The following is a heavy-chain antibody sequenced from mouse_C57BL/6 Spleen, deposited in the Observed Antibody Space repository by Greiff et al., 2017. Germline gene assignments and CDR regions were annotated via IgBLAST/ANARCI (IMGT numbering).Heavy chain of an antibody. CDR1: GYTFTSYW. D-gene: IGHD3-2*02. J-gene: IGHJ2*01. CDR2: IYPSDSET. V-gene: IGHV1-61*01. CDR3: ARGTAQGDYFDY. Sequence: VQLQQPGAELVRPGSSVKLSCKASGYTFTSYWMDWVKQRPGQGLEWIGNIYPSDSETHYNQKFKDKATLTVDKSSSTAYMQLSSLTSEDSAVYYCARGTAQGDYFDYWGQGTTLTVSS.